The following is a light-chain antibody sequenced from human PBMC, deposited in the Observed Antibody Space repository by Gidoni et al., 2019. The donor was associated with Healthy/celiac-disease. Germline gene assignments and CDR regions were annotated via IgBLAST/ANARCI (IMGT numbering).Light chain of an antibody. CDR1: QSVSSY. V-gene: IGKV3-11*01. J-gene: IGKJ1*01. Sequence: EIVLTQSPATLSLSPGERATLSSRASQSVSSYLAWYQQKPGQAPRLLIYDASNRAAGIPARFSGSGSGTDFTLTISSLEAEDFAVYYCQQRSNWPRTFGQGTKVEIK. CDR2: DAS. CDR3: QQRSNWPRT.